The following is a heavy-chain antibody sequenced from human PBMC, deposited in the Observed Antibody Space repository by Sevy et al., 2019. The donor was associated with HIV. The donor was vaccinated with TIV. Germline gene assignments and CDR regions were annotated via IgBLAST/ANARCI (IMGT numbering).Heavy chain of an antibody. CDR1: GFSFSGYA. V-gene: IGHV3-30*03. J-gene: IGHJ4*02. D-gene: IGHD1-26*01. CDR2: ISFDGSNK. Sequence: GGSLRLSCAASGFSFSGYAIHWVRQAPGKGLEWEAVISFDGSNKYYADSVKGRFTISRDNSKNTLFLQMNSLRAEDTAVYYCAIEGAYSYTTYFDYWGQGTVVTVSS. CDR3: AIEGAYSYTTYFDY.